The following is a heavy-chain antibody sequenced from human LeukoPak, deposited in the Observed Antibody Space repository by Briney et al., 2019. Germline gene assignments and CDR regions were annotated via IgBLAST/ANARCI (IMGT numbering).Heavy chain of an antibody. CDR3: ARRWNYKDAFDI. V-gene: IGHV4-61*02. J-gene: IGHJ3*02. Sequence: SETLSLTCDVSGGSITSGTHYWTWIRQPAGKGLEWLGRIFTSGSPTYNSSLKSRLTISIDKSKNQFSLKLTSVTAADTAVYYCARRWNYKDAFDIWGQGTMVTVPS. CDR1: GGSITSGTHY. D-gene: IGHD1-7*01. CDR2: IFTSGSP.